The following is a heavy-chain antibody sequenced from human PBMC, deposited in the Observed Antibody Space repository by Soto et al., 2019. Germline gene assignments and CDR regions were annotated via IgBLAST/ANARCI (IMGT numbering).Heavy chain of an antibody. Sequence: GGSLRLSCAASGFTVSSNYMSWVRQAPGKGLEWVSVIYSGGSTYYADSVKGRFTISRDNSKNTLYLQMNSLRAEDTAVYYCARDSSGSYGAFDIWGQGTMVTVSS. CDR3: ARDSSGSYGAFDI. V-gene: IGHV3-66*01. CDR1: GFTVSSNY. CDR2: IYSGGST. D-gene: IGHD1-26*01. J-gene: IGHJ3*02.